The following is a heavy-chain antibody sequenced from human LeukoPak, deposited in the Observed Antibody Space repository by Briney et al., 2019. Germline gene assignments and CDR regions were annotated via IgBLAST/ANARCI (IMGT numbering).Heavy chain of an antibody. CDR3: ARGLRQLVRGFNFYFMDV. J-gene: IGHJ6*03. V-gene: IGHV3-48*01. CDR2: ISSSSDSM. CDR1: GFTFSNYN. D-gene: IGHD6-13*01. Sequence: GGSLRLSCAASGFTFSNYNMNWVRQAPGKGLEWVSYISSSSDSMYYADSLRGRFTVSRDNGENSLYLQMNSLRADDTAIYYCARGLRQLVRGFNFYFMDVWGKGTTVIVSS.